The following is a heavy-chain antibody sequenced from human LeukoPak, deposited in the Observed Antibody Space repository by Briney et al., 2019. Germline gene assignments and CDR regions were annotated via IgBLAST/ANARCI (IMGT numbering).Heavy chain of an antibody. D-gene: IGHD3-22*01. J-gene: IGHJ5*02. CDR3: ATDFYDST. Sequence: GGSLRLSCATSGFTFSNAWMNWVHQAPGKGLEWVGRIRSNSDGGTIDYAAPVKGRFTLSRDDSKTTLYLQMNSLQTEDTAVYYCATDFYDSTWGQGTLVTVSS. CDR2: IRSNSDGGTI. V-gene: IGHV3-15*07. CDR1: GFTFSNAW.